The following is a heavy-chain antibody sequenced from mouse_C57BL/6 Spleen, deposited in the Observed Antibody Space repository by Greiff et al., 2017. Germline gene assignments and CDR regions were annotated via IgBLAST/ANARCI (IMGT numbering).Heavy chain of an antibody. J-gene: IGHJ4*01. CDR3: TRMGSSYNYAMDC. CDR1: GYTFTSYG. CDR2: IDPSVSYT. Sequence: QVQLQQPGAELVMPGASVKLSCKASGYTFTSYGMHWVKQRPGQGLEWIGEIDPSVSYTNYNQKFKGKSTLTVDKSSSTAYMQLSSLTSEDSAVYYGTRMGSSYNYAMDCWGQGTSVTVSS. V-gene: IGHV1-69*01. D-gene: IGHD1-1*01.